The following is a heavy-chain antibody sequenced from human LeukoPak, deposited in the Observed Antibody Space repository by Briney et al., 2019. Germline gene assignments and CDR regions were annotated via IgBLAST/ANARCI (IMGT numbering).Heavy chain of an antibody. CDR1: GFSLGATGVG. Sequence: SGPTLVEPTQTLTLTCTFSGFSLGATGVGVGWIRQPPGEALEWLALIYSNVDKRYSPSLKSRLTITKDTSKNQVVLTMTNMDPVDTATYYCAHVGGDDYFVHWGQGTLVTVSS. D-gene: IGHD2-21*02. CDR3: AHVGGDDYFVH. J-gene: IGHJ4*02. V-gene: IGHV2-5*01. CDR2: IYSNVDK.